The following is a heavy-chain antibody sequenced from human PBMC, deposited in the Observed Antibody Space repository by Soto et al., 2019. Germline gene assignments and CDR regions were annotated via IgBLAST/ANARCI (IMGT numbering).Heavy chain of an antibody. CDR2: VSGDNGNT. J-gene: IGHJ5*02. D-gene: IGHD2-2*01. Sequence: QVRLVQSGAEVKKPGTSVKVSCTASGYTFSSHGISWVRQAPGHGLQWIGWVSGDNGNTNYAQSLQGRVTMTTDTSTNTGHMELRSLRPDDTAVYYCARDLVYCRSGTCQRECFDPWGQGTLVIVSS. CDR1: GYTFSSHG. CDR3: ARDLVYCRSGTCQRECFDP. V-gene: IGHV1-18*01.